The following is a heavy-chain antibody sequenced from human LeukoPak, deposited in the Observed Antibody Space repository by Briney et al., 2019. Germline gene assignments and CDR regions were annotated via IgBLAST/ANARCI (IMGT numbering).Heavy chain of an antibody. Sequence: HAGGSLRLSCAASGFTFSSYGMHWVRQAPGKGLEWVAVISYDGSNKYYADSVKGRFTISRDNSKNTLYLQMNSLRAEDTAVYYCAKAPAGGTGTTFFDYWGQGTLVTVSS. D-gene: IGHD1-7*01. V-gene: IGHV3-30*18. J-gene: IGHJ4*02. CDR1: GFTFSSYG. CDR3: AKAPAGGTGTTFFDY. CDR2: ISYDGSNK.